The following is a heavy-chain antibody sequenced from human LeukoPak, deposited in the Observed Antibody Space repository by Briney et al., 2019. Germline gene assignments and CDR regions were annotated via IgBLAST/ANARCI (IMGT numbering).Heavy chain of an antibody. CDR2: ISSSGSTI. Sequence: PGGSLRLSCAASGFTFSDYYMNWIRQAPGKGLEWVSYISSSGSTIYYADSVKGRFTFSRDNAKNSLYLQMNSLSAEDTAVYYCARANYDSSGSWFDPWGQGTLVTVSS. CDR3: ARANYDSSGSWFDP. V-gene: IGHV3-11*01. J-gene: IGHJ5*02. D-gene: IGHD3-22*01. CDR1: GFTFSDYY.